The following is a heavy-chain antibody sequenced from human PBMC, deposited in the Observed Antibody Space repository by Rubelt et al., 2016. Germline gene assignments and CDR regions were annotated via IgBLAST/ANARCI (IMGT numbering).Heavy chain of an antibody. J-gene: IGHJ4*02. CDR1: GYTFTSYG. CDR3: CGGWPADY. V-gene: IGHV1-18*01. D-gene: IGHD2-15*01. Sequence: QVQLVQSGAEVKKPGASVKVSCKASGYTFTSYGISWVRQAPGQGLEWMGWISAYNGNTNYAQKLHGRVTMTTATSTRAAYLELIGLRTAETAVYDCCGGWPADYWGQGTLATVTS. CDR2: ISAYNGNT.